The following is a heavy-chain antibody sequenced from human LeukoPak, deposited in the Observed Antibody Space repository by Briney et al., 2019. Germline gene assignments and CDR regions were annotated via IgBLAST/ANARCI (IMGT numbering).Heavy chain of an antibody. Sequence: SENLSLTCTVSGGSISSYYWSWIRQPPGKGLEWIGYIYYSGSTNYNPSLKSRVTISVDTSKNQFSLKLSSVTAADTAVYYCARSRLDDAFDIWGQGTMVTVSS. CDR2: IYYSGST. CDR3: ARSRLDDAFDI. CDR1: GGSISSYY. D-gene: IGHD6-19*01. J-gene: IGHJ3*02. V-gene: IGHV4-59*08.